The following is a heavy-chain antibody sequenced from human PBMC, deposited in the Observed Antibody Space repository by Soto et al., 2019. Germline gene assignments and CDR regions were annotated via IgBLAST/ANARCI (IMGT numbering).Heavy chain of an antibody. J-gene: IGHJ3*02. Sequence: QVQLQESGPGLVKPSETLSLTCTVSGGSISSYYWSWIRQPPGKGLAWIGYIYYSGSTNYNPSLKSRVTISVDTSKNQFSLKLSSVTAADTAVYYCARVGAIVATICAFDIWGQGTMVTVSS. V-gene: IGHV4-59*08. D-gene: IGHD5-12*01. CDR3: ARVGAIVATICAFDI. CDR2: IYYSGST. CDR1: GGSISSYY.